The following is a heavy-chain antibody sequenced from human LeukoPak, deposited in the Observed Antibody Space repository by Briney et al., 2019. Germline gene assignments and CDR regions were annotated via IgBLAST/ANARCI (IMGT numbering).Heavy chain of an antibody. CDR2: TSSSDPGT. Sequence: GGSLRLSCAASGFPLSSYAMSWVRQGPGKGLEWVAATSSSDPGTYHADSVRGRFTISRDNSKNTLYLQMNSLRAEDTAVYYCARVPTRTMVRGVIAYYYMDVWGKGTTVTISS. V-gene: IGHV3-23*01. D-gene: IGHD3-10*01. CDR1: GFPLSSYA. CDR3: ARVPTRTMVRGVIAYYYMDV. J-gene: IGHJ6*03.